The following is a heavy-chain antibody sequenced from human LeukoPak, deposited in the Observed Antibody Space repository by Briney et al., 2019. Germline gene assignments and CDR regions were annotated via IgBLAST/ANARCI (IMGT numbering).Heavy chain of an antibody. CDR1: GGTFTTYT. V-gene: IGHV1-69*02. D-gene: IGHD2-21*02. J-gene: IGHJ4*02. CDR3: ASGPKHSCGVDCSSDYFDY. Sequence: SVKVSCKASGGTFTTYTISWVRQAPGQGLEWMGRIDIANYAQKFQDRATITADKSTTTAYMELSSLRSEDTAIYYCASGPKHSCGVDCSSDYFDYWGQGTLVTVSS. CDR2: IDIA.